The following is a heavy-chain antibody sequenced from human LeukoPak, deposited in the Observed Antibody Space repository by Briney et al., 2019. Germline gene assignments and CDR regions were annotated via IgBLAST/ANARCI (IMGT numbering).Heavy chain of an antibody. J-gene: IGHJ6*02. D-gene: IGHD2-2*01. V-gene: IGHV1-69*04. CDR1: GGTFSSYA. CDR3: ARVWGCSSTSCYHYYYGMDV. Sequence: SVKVSCKASGGTFSSYAISWVRQAPGQGHEWMGRIIPILGIANYAQKFQGRVTITADKSTSTAYMELSSLRSEDTAVYYCARVWGCSSTSCYHYYYGMDVWGQGTTVTVSS. CDR2: IIPILGIA.